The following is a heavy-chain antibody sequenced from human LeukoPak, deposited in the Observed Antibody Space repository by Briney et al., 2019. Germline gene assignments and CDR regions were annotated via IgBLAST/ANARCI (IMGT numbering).Heavy chain of an antibody. CDR3: AKDRGYYGSGSYYEDY. D-gene: IGHD3-10*01. CDR1: GFSISDYW. J-gene: IGHJ4*02. V-gene: IGHV3-30*02. Sequence: GGSLRLSCAASGFSISDYWLTWVRQAPGKGLEWVAFIRYDGSNKYYADSVKGRFTISRDNSKNTLYLQMNSLRAEDTAVYYCAKDRGYYGSGSYYEDYWGQGTLVTVSS. CDR2: IRYDGSNK.